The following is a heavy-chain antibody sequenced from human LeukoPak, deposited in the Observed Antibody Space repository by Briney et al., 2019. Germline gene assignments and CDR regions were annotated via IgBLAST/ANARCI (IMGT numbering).Heavy chain of an antibody. D-gene: IGHD2-21*02. CDR1: GGTFSSYA. CDR3: ARADCGGDCYAAYYYYYGMDV. CDR2: IIPIFGTA. Sequence: SVKVSCKASGGTFSSYAISWVRQAPGQGLEWMGGIIPIFGTANYAQKFQGRVTITADESTSTAYMELSSLRSEDTAVYYCARADCGGDCYAAYYYYYGMDVWGKGTTVTVSS. V-gene: IGHV1-69*13. J-gene: IGHJ6*04.